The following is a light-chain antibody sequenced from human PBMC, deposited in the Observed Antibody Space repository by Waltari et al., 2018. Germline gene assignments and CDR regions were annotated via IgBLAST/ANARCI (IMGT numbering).Light chain of an antibody. Sequence: IVLTQSPGTLSFSPGASATLSCRASQSISRSLAWYQQKPGQAPKLLIYGASTRATGIPDRFTGSGSGTDFSLTISSLEPEDFAIYFCQHYVRLPATFGQGTKVEIK. CDR1: QSISRS. CDR2: GAS. CDR3: QHYVRLPAT. J-gene: IGKJ1*01. V-gene: IGKV3-20*01.